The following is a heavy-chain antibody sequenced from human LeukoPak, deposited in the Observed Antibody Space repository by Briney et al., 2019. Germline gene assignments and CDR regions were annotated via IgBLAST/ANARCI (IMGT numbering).Heavy chain of an antibody. CDR2: IYHSGST. Sequence: SQTLSLNCAVSGGSISSGGYSWSWIRQPPGKGLEWIGYIYHSGSTYYNPSLKSRVTISVDRSKNQFSLKLSSVTAADTAVYYCARAYSSSWYFESGWFDPWGQGTLVTVSS. CDR3: ARAYSSSWYFESGWFDP. D-gene: IGHD6-13*01. J-gene: IGHJ5*02. V-gene: IGHV4-30-2*01. CDR1: GGSISSGGYS.